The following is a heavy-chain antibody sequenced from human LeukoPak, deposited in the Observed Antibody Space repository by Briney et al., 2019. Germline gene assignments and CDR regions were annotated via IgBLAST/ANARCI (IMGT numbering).Heavy chain of an antibody. CDR1: GGSISTYY. CDR2: IYSSGST. D-gene: IGHD3-10*01. Sequence: SETLSLTCTVSGGSISTYYWSWIRQSAGKGLEWIGRIYSSGSTNYNPSLKSRVTMSVDTSKNQFSLKLSSATAADTAVYYCARDPMGYYYGSGRPYYYGMDVWGQGTTVTVSS. CDR3: ARDPMGYYYGSGRPYYYGMDV. V-gene: IGHV4-4*07. J-gene: IGHJ6*02.